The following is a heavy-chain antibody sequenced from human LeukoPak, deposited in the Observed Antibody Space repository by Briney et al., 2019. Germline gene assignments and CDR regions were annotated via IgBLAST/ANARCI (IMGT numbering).Heavy chain of an antibody. CDR2: IYTSGST. CDR1: GGSISSGSYY. D-gene: IGHD3-16*02. V-gene: IGHV4-61*02. CDR3: ARVSDYVWGSYRSDI. Sequence: SETLSLTCTVSGGSISSGSYYWSWIWQPARKGLEWIGRIYTSGSTNYNPSLKSRVTISVDTSKNQFSLKLSSVTAADTAVYYCARVSDYVWGSYRSDIWGQGTMVTVSS. J-gene: IGHJ3*02.